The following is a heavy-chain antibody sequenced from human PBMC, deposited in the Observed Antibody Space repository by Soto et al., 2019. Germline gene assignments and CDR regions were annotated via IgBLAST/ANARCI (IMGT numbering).Heavy chain of an antibody. V-gene: IGHV3-7*02. CDR2: IKQDGSEK. CDR3: ARFGYNSYYYYYYGMDV. Sequence: LRLSCAASGFTFSSYWMSWVRQAPGKGLEWVANIKQDGSEKYYVDSVKGRFTISRDNAKNSLYLQMNSLRAEDTAVYYCARFGYNSYYYYYYGMDVWGQGTTVTVSS. D-gene: IGHD5-18*01. J-gene: IGHJ6*02. CDR1: GFTFSSYW.